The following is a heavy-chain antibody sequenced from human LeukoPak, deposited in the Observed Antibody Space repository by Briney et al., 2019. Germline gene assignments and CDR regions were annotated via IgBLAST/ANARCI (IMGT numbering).Heavy chain of an antibody. J-gene: IGHJ3*02. CDR1: GYTFTGYY. CDR2: INPNSGGT. CDR3: ARPRAAALDAFDI. D-gene: IGHD2-2*01. Sequence: EASVKVSCKASGYTFTGYYMHWVRQAPGQGLEWMGWINPNSGGTNYAQKFQGWVTMTRDTSISTAYMELSRLRSDDTAVYYCARPRAAALDAFDIWGQGTMVTVSS. V-gene: IGHV1-2*04.